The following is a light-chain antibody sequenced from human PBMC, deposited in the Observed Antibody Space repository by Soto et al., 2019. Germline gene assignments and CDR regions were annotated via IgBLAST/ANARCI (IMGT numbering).Light chain of an antibody. J-gene: IGLJ2*01. CDR2: DVS. V-gene: IGLV2-14*03. Sequence: QSVLTQPASVSGSPGQSITISCTGTSSDIGGYNYVSWYQQHPGTAPKLMIYDVSNRPSGVSNRFSGSKSGNTASLTISGLQAEDEADYYCTSYTRSTALVFGGGTQLIVL. CDR1: SSDIGGYNY. CDR3: TSYTRSTALV.